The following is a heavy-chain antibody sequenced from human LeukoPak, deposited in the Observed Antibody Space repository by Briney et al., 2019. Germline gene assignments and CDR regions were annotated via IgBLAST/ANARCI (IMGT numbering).Heavy chain of an antibody. CDR2: ISGAGGTT. CDR3: ANRYGSGDY. D-gene: IGHD3-10*01. J-gene: IGHJ1*01. Sequence: GGSLRLSCTASGFTFGSYGMSWVRQAPGKGLEWVSAISGAGGTTSYADSVKGRFTISRDNSKNTLYLQMNSLRAEDTAVYYCANRYGSGDYWGQGTLVTVSS. V-gene: IGHV3-23*01. CDR1: GFTFGSYG.